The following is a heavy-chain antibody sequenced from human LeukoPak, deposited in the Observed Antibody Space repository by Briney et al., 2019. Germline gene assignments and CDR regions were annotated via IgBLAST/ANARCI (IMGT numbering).Heavy chain of an antibody. J-gene: IGHJ4*02. CDR3: AKFDYGGNPNEYFFDY. CDR2: IYSGGST. Sequence: GGSLRLSCAASGFTVSNNYMSWVRQAPGKGLEWVSVIYSGGSTYYADSVKGRFTISRDNSKNTLYLQLNSLRAEDTAVYYCAKFDYGGNPNEYFFDYWGQGTLVTVSS. CDR1: GFTVSNNY. D-gene: IGHD4-23*01. V-gene: IGHV3-53*01.